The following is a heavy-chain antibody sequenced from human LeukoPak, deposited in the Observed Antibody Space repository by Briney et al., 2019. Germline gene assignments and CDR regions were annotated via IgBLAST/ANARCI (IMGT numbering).Heavy chain of an antibody. CDR2: IIPIFGTA. CDR1: GGTFSSYA. CDR3: ARDGEYQLLSEDYYYYYMDV. V-gene: IGHV1-69*05. J-gene: IGHJ6*03. Sequence: ASVKVSCKASGGTFSSYAISWVRQAPGQGLEWMGGIIPIFGTANYAQKFQGRVTITTDESTSTAYMELSSLRSEDTAVYYCARDGEYQLLSEDYYYYYMDVWGKGTTVTVSS. D-gene: IGHD2-2*01.